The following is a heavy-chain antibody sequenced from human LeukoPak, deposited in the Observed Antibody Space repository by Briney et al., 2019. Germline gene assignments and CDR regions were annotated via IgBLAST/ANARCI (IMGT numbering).Heavy chain of an antibody. V-gene: IGHV1-18*01. CDR1: GYTFTSYG. J-gene: IGHJ2*01. CDR2: ISACNGNT. D-gene: IGHD2-2*01. CDR3: AREVGWDWSTSQDWYFDL. Sequence: GASVKVSCKASGYTFTSYGISWVRQAPGQGLEWMGWISACNGNTNYAQKLQGRVTMTTDTSTSTAYMELRSLRSDDTAVYYCAREVGWDWSTSQDWYFDLWGRGTLVTVSS.